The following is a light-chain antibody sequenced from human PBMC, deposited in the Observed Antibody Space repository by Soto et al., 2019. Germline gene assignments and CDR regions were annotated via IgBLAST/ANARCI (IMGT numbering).Light chain of an antibody. Sequence: EIVLTQSPATLSLSPGERATLSCRASQSVSSYLAWYQQKPGQAPRLLIYDASNRATGIPARFSGSESGTDLTLTTSSLVPEGVAVYYSQQRSYILTFHGRVKVDI. CDR3: QQRSYILT. V-gene: IGKV3-11*01. CDR1: QSVSSY. CDR2: DAS. J-gene: IGKJ4*01.